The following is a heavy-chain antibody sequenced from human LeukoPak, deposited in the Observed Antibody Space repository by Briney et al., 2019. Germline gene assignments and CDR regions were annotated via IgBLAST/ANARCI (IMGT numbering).Heavy chain of an antibody. J-gene: IGHJ3*02. CDR1: GFTFSSYW. V-gene: IGHV3-7*02. D-gene: IGHD2-15*01. Sequence: GGSLRLSCAASGFTFSSYWMGWVRQAPGRGLEWVANIKQDGSEKYYVDSLKGRFTISRDNAKNSLYLQMNSLRAEDTAVYYCAKSSQGAFDIWGQGTMVTVSS. CDR2: IKQDGSEK. CDR3: AKSSQGAFDI.